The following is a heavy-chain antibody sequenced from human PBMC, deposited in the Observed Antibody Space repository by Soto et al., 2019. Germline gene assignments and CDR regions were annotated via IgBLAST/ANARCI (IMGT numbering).Heavy chain of an antibody. CDR3: ARCLGPDERLQFGYYYYYGMDV. CDR1: GFTFSSYW. J-gene: IGHJ6*02. Sequence: GGSLRLSCAASGFTFSSYWMHWVRQAPGKGLVWVSRINSDGSSTSYADSVKGRFTISRDNAKNTLYLQMNSLRAEDTAVYYCARCLGPDERLQFGYYYYYGMDVWGQGTTVTISS. V-gene: IGHV3-74*01. D-gene: IGHD5-12*01. CDR2: INSDGSST.